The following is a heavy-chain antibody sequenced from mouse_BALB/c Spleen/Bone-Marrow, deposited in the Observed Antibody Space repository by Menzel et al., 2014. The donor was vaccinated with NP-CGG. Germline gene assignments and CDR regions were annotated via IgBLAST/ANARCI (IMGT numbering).Heavy chain of an antibody. J-gene: IGHJ1*01. CDR1: GLTFSSFG. CDR3: ARYYGNYSGYFDV. D-gene: IGHD2-1*01. CDR2: ISSGSSTI. V-gene: IGHV5-17*02. Sequence: EVKLVESGGGLVQPGGSRKLSCAASGLTFSSFGMHWVRQAPEKGLEWVAYISSGSSTIYYADTVKGRFTISRDNPKNTLFLQMPSLRSEDTAMYNCARYYGNYSGYFDVWGAGTTVTVSS.